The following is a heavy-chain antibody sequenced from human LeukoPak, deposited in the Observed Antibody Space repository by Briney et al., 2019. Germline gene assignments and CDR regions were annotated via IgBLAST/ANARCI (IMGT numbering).Heavy chain of an antibody. J-gene: IGHJ6*02. D-gene: IGHD2-2*03. Sequence: GASVKVSCKASGYTFTSYGISWVRQAPGQGLEWMGWISAYNGSTNYAQKLQGRVTMTTDTSTSTAYMELRSLRSDDTAVYYCARDGYCSSTSCRLYYYYGMDVWGQGTTVTVSS. CDR2: ISAYNGST. CDR3: ARDGYCSSTSCRLYYYYGMDV. CDR1: GYTFTSYG. V-gene: IGHV1-18*01.